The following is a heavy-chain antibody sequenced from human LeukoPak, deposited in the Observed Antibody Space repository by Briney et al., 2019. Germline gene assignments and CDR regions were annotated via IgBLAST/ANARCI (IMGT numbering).Heavy chain of an antibody. CDR2: IRQDGSQK. V-gene: IGHV3-7*01. CDR3: ARVAQWELLDALVLFDY. Sequence: PGGSLRLSCAASGFTFSSYWMSWVRQAPGKGLEWVATIRQDGSQKYYVDSVKGRFTISRDNAKNSLYLQMNSLRAEDTAVYYCARVAQWELLDALVLFDYWGQGTLVTVSS. D-gene: IGHD1-26*01. CDR1: GFTFSSYW. J-gene: IGHJ4*02.